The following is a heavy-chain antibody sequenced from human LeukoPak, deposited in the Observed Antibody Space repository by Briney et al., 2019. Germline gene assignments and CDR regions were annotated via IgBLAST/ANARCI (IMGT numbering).Heavy chain of an antibody. CDR1: GFTFSSYS. CDR3: ARDRRGRSSYFDY. CDR2: ISSSSSTI. J-gene: IGHJ4*02. D-gene: IGHD3-10*01. Sequence: PGGSLRLSCAASGFTFSSYSMNWVRQAPGKGLEWVSYISSSSSTIYYADSVKGRFTISRDNANNSLYLQMNSLRAEDTAVYYCARDRRGRSSYFDYWGQGTLVTVSS. V-gene: IGHV3-48*04.